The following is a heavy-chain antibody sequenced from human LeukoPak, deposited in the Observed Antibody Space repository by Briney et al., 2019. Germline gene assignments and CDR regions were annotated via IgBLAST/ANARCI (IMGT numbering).Heavy chain of an antibody. CDR1: GDSISSSNW. V-gene: IGHV4-4*02. CDR3: ARRDYYDSTGYYLDY. J-gene: IGHJ4*02. Sequence: SETLSLTCAVSGDSISSSNWWSWVRQPPGKGLEWIGEIYHSGSTTYSPSLKSRVTISVDKSKNHFSLKLTSVTAADTAVYYCARRDYYDSTGYYLDYWGQGTLVAVSS. D-gene: IGHD3-22*01. CDR2: IYHSGST.